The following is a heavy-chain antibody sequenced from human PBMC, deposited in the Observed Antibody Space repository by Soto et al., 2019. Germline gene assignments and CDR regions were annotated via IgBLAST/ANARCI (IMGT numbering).Heavy chain of an antibody. CDR2: LFYSGSI. CDR1: GASISSGYF. V-gene: IGHV4-59*08. J-gene: IGHJ4*02. CDR3: ARHVVVAGGFDY. Sequence: SETLSLTCTVSGASISSGYFWNWIRQPPGKGLEWIGYLFYSGSINYNPSLKSRVTISVDTSKNQFSLKLSSVTAADTAVYYCARHVVVAGGFDYWGQGTLLTVSS. D-gene: IGHD6-19*01.